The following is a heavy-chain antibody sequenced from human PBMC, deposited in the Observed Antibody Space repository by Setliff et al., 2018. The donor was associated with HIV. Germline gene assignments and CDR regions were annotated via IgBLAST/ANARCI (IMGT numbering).Heavy chain of an antibody. CDR1: GYTFTTYA. CDR3: AREKYGDKFDY. D-gene: IGHD2-8*01. J-gene: IGHJ4*02. V-gene: IGHV1-3*01. CDR2: INAGNGNT. Sequence: ASVKVSCKASGYTFTTYAIHWVRQAPGQRLEFMGWINAGNGNTKYPQRFQGRVTITIDKSTSTVYMDLRSLRSDDTAMYYCAREKYGDKFDYWGQGTLVTVSS.